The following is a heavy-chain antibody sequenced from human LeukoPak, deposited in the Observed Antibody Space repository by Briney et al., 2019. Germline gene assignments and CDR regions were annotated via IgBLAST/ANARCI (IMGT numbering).Heavy chain of an antibody. Sequence: GGSLRLSCAASGFTFSRNGMTWVRQAPGKGLEWVSAISGSGGNTYYADSVKGRFTISRDNSKNTLYLQMNSLRAEDTAVYYCAKGRYHLATVTLLDYWGQGTLVTVSS. CDR2: ISGSGGNT. CDR1: GFTFSRNG. V-gene: IGHV3-23*01. J-gene: IGHJ4*02. CDR3: AKGRYHLATVTLLDY. D-gene: IGHD4-17*01.